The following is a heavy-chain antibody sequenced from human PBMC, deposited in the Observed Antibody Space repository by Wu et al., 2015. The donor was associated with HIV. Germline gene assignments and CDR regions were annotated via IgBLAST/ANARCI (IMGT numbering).Heavy chain of an antibody. V-gene: IGHV1-8*02. D-gene: IGHD5-24*01. Sequence: QVQLVQSGTVVQKPGTSVRVSCKISGYRFTSFNINWIRQVHGRGLEWMGWMDPKSGSAVFGRNFQGRVSMTRNNSISTAYMDLSRVTSDDTAIYYCARVGVLLTSAQLLEYFQHWGQGTRVVVSS. CDR2: MDPKSGSA. J-gene: IGHJ1*01. CDR1: GYRFTSFN. CDR3: ARVGVLLTSAQLLEYFQH.